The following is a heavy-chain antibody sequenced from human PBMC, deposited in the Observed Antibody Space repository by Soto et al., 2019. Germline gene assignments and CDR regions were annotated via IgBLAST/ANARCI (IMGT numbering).Heavy chain of an antibody. V-gene: IGHV3-48*03. D-gene: IGHD3-10*01. CDR1: GFTFSSYE. Sequence: EVQLVESGGGLVQPGGSLRLSCAASGFTFSSYEMNWVRQAPGKGLEWVSYISSSGSTIYYADSVKGRFTISRDNAKNSLYLQMNSLRAEDTAVYYCARDKAGRWLQSSFFDYWGQGTLVIVSS. CDR2: ISSSGSTI. J-gene: IGHJ4*02. CDR3: ARDKAGRWLQSSFFDY.